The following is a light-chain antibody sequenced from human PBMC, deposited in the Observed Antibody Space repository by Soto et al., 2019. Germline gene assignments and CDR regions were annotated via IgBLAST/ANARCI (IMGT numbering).Light chain of an antibody. CDR2: GAS. CDR3: QQYKNWS. J-gene: IGKJ1*01. Sequence: EIVVTHSPATLSVSPGERATLSCRASQSVRSNLAWYQQKPGQAPRLLIYGASTRATGIPARFSGSGSGTEFTLTISSLQYEDFAVYYCQQYKNWSFGQGTKVDIK. CDR1: QSVRSN. V-gene: IGKV3-15*01.